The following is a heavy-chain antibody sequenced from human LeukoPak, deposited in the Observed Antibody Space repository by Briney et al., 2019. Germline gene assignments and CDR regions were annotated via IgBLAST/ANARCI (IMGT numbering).Heavy chain of an antibody. J-gene: IGHJ4*02. V-gene: IGHV3-30*02. D-gene: IGHD2-21*01. CDR2: IRYDGSNH. CDR1: GFTFSSYG. CDR3: ATPPNGGDLNYYFDC. Sequence: GGSLRLSCAASGFTFSSYGVHWVRQAPGKGLEGVSFIRYDGSNHYYADSVEGRFTISRDNSKSTLYLQMNSLRAEDTAVYYCATPPNGGDLNYYFDCWGQGTLVTVSS.